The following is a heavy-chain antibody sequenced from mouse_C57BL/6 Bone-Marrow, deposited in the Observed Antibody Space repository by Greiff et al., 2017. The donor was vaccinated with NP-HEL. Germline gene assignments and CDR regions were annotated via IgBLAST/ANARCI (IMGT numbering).Heavy chain of an antibody. D-gene: IGHD2-4*01. Sequence: VQLQQSGAEPARPGASVKLSCKASGYTFTSYGISWVKQRTGQGLEWIGEIYPRSGNTNYNEKFKGKATLTADTSSSTAYMELRSLTSEDSAVDFYARRPYDYDGVFDYWGQGTTLTVSA. J-gene: IGHJ2*01. CDR2: IYPRSGNT. V-gene: IGHV1-81*01. CDR1: GYTFTSYG. CDR3: ARRPYDYDGVFDY.